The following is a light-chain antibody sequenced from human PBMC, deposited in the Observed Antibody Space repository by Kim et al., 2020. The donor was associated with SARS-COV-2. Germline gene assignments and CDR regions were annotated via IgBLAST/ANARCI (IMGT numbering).Light chain of an antibody. CDR2: AAS. J-gene: IGKJ4*01. Sequence: ASVGDRVTITCRASQGIGNSLAWFQQKPGKAPKCLIYAASNLQSGVPSKFSGAGSGTDFTLTVNSLQPEDFAVYYCQQYNTYPLSFGGGTKVDIK. CDR1: QGIGNS. V-gene: IGKV1-16*02. CDR3: QQYNTYPLS.